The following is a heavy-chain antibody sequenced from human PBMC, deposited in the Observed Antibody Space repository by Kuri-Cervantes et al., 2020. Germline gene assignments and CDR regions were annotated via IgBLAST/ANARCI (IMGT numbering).Heavy chain of an antibody. J-gene: IGHJ3*02. D-gene: IGHD4-11*01. CDR3: ARDYSNEAFDI. V-gene: IGHV3-33*08. CDR2: IWYDGSNK. CDR1: GFTFSSYA. Sequence: GSLRLSCAASGFTFSSYAMHWVRQAPGKGLEWVAVIWYDGSNKYYADSVKGRFTISRDNSKNTLYLQMNSLRAEDTAVYYCARDYSNEAFDIWGQGTMVTVSS.